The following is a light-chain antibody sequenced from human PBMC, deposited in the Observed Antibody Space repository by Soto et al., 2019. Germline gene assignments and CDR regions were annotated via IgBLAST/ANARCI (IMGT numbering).Light chain of an antibody. J-gene: IGKJ4*01. V-gene: IGKV1-27*01. CDR3: QKYNSAPLT. Sequence: DIPMTQSPSSLSASIGDRVTITCRASQGISNFLVWYQQKPGKVPKLLIYAASTLHSGVPSRFSGSGSGTDFTLTISSLQPEDVATYYCQKYNSAPLTFGGGTKVEIK. CDR2: AAS. CDR1: QGISNF.